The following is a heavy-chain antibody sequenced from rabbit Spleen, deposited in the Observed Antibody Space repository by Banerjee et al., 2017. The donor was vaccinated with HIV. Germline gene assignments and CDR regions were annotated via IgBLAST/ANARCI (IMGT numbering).Heavy chain of an antibody. CDR1: GFDFSSYG. Sequence: QEQLVESGGGLVQPGGSLKLSCKASGFDFSSYGVSWVRQAPGKGLQWIGYIDPVFDIKYYASWVNGRFTVSSHNAQNMLYLQLNSLTAADTATYFCVRARPYPFVLWGQGTLVTVS. J-gene: IGHJ4*01. D-gene: IGHD1-1*01. CDR3: VRARPYPFVL. CDR2: IDPVFDIK. V-gene: IGHV1S47*01.